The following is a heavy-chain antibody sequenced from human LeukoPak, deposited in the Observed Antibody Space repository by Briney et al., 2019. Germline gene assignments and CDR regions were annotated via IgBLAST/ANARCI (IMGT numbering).Heavy chain of an antibody. CDR1: GGPFSGYY. J-gene: IGHJ4*02. Sequence: SETLSLTCAVYGGPFSGYYWSWIRQPPGKGLEWIGEINHSGSTNYNPSLKSRVTISVDTSKNQFSLKLSSVTAADTAVYYCARESGQQLVSYYFDYWGQGTLVTVSS. CDR3: ARESGQQLVSYYFDY. D-gene: IGHD6-13*01. CDR2: INHSGST. V-gene: IGHV4-34*01.